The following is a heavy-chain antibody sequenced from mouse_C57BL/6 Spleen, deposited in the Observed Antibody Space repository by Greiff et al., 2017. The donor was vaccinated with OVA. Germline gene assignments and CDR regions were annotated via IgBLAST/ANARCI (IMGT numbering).Heavy chain of an antibody. Sequence: EVQRVESGPELVKPGASVKIPCKASGYTFTDYNMDWVKQSHGQSLEWIGDINPNNGGTIYNQKFKGKATLTVDKSSSTAYMELRSLTSEDTAVYYCERAGLRYGSAMDYWGQGTSVTVSS. CDR1: GYTFTDYN. J-gene: IGHJ4*01. CDR2: INPNNGGT. CDR3: ERAGLRYGSAMDY. D-gene: IGHD1-1*01. V-gene: IGHV1-18*01.